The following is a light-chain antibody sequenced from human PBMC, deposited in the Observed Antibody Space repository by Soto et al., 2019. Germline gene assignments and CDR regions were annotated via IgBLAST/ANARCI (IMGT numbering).Light chain of an antibody. CDR1: ISNIGAGYD. J-gene: IGLJ2*01. Sequence: QSVLRPPPSLSGAPGQRVTISCTGSISNIGAGYDVHWYQQLPGTAPKLLIYGNSNRPSGVPDRFSGSKSGTSASLAITGLQAEDEADYYCQSYDSSLSGNVVLSGGTQLTVL. V-gene: IGLV1-40*01. CDR2: GNS. CDR3: QSYDSSLSGNVV.